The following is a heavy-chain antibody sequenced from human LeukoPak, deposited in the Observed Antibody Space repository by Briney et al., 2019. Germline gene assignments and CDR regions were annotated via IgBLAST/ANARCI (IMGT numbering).Heavy chain of an antibody. CDR2: IKSKTDGGTT. CDR3: TTGWGSSINYYFDY. Sequence: GGSLRLSCAASGFTFSNYAMNWVRQAPGKGLEWVGRIKSKTDGGTTDYAAPVKGRFTISRDDSKNTLYLQMNSLKTEDTAVYYCTTGWGSSINYYFDYWGQGTLVTVSS. J-gene: IGHJ4*02. V-gene: IGHV3-15*01. CDR1: GFTFSNYA. D-gene: IGHD2-15*01.